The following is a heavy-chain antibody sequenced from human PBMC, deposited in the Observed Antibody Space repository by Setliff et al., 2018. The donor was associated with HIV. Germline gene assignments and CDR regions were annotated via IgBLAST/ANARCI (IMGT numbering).Heavy chain of an antibody. V-gene: IGHV1-18*01. J-gene: IGHJ3*01. CDR2: ISVHNGNT. CDR3: ARGTGSFDL. CDR1: GYTFTSHG. Sequence: ASVKVSCKASGYTFTSHGISWVRQAPGQGLEWMGWISVHNGNTNYAQKPQDRVTMTTDTSTTTGYMELRNLRSDDTAVYFCARGTGSFDLWGQGTLVTVSS. D-gene: IGHD3-10*01.